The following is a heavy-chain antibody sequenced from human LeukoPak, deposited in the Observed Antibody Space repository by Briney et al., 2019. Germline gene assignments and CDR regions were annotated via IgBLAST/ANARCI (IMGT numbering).Heavy chain of an antibody. V-gene: IGHV4-34*01. Sequence: SETLSLTCAVYGGSFSGYYWSWMRQPPGKGLEWIGEINHSGSTNYNPSLKSRVTISVDTSKNQFSLKLSSVTAADTAVYYCARAPAYYFDYWGQGTLVTVSS. CDR2: INHSGST. J-gene: IGHJ4*02. CDR1: GGSFSGYY. CDR3: ARAPAYYFDY.